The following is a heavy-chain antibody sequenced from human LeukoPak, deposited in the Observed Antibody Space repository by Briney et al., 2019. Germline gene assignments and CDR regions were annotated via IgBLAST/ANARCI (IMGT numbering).Heavy chain of an antibody. J-gene: IGHJ4*02. V-gene: IGHV3-30*18. D-gene: IGHD3-22*01. CDR2: ISHDGNDK. CDR3: AKVGIGYYYPFDY. CDR1: GFSFSSNV. Sequence: GGSLRLSCAASGFSFSSNVMHWVRQAPSKGLEWVAQISHDGNDKYYADSVKSRFTISRDNSKNTLFLQLDSLRAEDTAVYFCAKVGIGYYYPFDYWGQGTLVTVSS.